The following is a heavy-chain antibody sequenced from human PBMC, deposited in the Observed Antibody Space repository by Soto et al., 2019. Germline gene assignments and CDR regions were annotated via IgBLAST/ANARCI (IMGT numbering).Heavy chain of an antibody. V-gene: IGHV4-30-4*01. CDR3: AREIIPLTTDWYFDL. J-gene: IGHJ2*01. CDR2: IFDSGST. Sequence: QVQLQESGPGLVKPSQTLSLTCTVSGGSISGGVYYWSWIRQPPGKGLEWIGYIFDSGSTYYNPYLQSRVTISMDTSKNQFSLRLSSVTAADTAVYYCAREIIPLTTDWYFDLWGRGTLVTVSS. D-gene: IGHD4-17*01. CDR1: GGSISGGVYY.